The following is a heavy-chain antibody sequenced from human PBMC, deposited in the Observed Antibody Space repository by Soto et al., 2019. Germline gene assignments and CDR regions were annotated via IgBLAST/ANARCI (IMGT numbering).Heavy chain of an antibody. Sequence: GSLRLSCAASGFTVSSTYMTWVRQAPGKGLEWVSVIYGGLTTSYADSVKGRFTISRDNSKNTVLLQMNSLRGEDTAVYYCARDRIEAAGTPRFNYYYGMDVWGQGTTVTVSS. CDR3: ARDRIEAAGTPRFNYYYGMDV. V-gene: IGHV3-53*01. J-gene: IGHJ6*02. CDR1: GFTVSSTY. CDR2: IYGGLTT. D-gene: IGHD6-13*01.